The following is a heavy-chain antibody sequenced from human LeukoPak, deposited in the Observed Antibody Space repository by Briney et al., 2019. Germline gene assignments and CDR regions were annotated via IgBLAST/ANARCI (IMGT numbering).Heavy chain of an antibody. Sequence: PGGSLRLSCAASGFTFSSYGMHWVRQAPGKGLEWVAVIWYDGSNKYYADSVKCRFTISRDNSKNTLYLQMNSLRAEDTAVYYCAKDSKSRYSGSYFDWFDPWGQGTLVTVSS. D-gene: IGHD1-26*01. CDR1: GFTFSSYG. J-gene: IGHJ5*02. CDR2: IWYDGSNK. V-gene: IGHV3-33*06. CDR3: AKDSKSRYSGSYFDWFDP.